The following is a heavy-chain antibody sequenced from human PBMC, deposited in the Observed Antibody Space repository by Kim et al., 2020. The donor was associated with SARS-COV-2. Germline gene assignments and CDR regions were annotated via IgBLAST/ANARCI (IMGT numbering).Heavy chain of an antibody. Sequence: GESLKISCKGSGYSFTSYWIGWVRQMSGKDLEWRGIIYPGDSDTSYSPSLQGQVTISADKSISTAYLQWSSLKASDTAMYYCARHLVGYYYFDYWGQGTLVTVSS. CDR2: IYPGDSDT. V-gene: IGHV5-51*01. D-gene: IGHD5-12*01. CDR1: GYSFTSYW. CDR3: ARHLVGYYYFDY. J-gene: IGHJ4*02.